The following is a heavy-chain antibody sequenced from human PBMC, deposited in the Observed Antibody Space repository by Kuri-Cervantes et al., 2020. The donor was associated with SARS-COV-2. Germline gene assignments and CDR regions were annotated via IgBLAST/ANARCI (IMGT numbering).Heavy chain of an antibody. J-gene: IGHJ6*02. D-gene: IGHD6-6*01. V-gene: IGHV3-30*03. CDR3: ARDAGEHLVQFFMDV. CDR1: GFTFSNFG. Sequence: GESLKISCAASGFTFSNFGMHWVRQTPGKGLEWVAIISYNGRNRYFADSVKGRLTVSRGNSKNTVYLQMNNLRAEDTAVYYCARDAGEHLVQFFMDVWGQGTAVTDSS. CDR2: ISYNGRNR.